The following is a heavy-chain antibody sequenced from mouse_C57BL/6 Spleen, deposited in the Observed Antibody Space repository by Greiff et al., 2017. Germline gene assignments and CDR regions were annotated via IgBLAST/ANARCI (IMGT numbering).Heavy chain of an antibody. V-gene: IGHV1-81*01. Sequence: VKLMESGAELARPGASVKLSCKASGYTFTSYGISWVKQRTGQGLEWIGEIYPRSGNTYYNEKFKGKATLTADKSSSTAYMELRSLTSEDSAVYFCATTVVAPFAYWGQGTLVTVSA. CDR1: GYTFTSYG. CDR3: ATTVVAPFAY. D-gene: IGHD1-1*01. CDR2: IYPRSGNT. J-gene: IGHJ3*01.